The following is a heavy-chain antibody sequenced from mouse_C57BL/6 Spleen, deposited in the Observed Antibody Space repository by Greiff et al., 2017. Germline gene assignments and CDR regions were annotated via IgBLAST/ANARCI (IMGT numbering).Heavy chain of an antibody. V-gene: IGHV5-9-1*02. D-gene: IGHD2-4*01. CDR2: ISSGGDYI. J-gene: IGHJ4*01. CDR1: GFTFSSYA. Sequence: EVMLVESGEGLVKPGGSLKLSCAASGFTFSSYAMSWVRQTPEKRLEWVAYISSGGDYIYYADTVKGRFTISSDNDRNTLYLQMSSLKSEDTAMYYCTRGGITTVYYYAMDYWGQGTSVTVSS. CDR3: TRGGITTVYYYAMDY.